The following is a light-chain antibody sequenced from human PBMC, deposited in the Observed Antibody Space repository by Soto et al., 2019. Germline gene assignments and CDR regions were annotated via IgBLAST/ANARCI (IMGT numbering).Light chain of an antibody. CDR1: QSISSS. CDR3: QQYNDFRT. V-gene: IGKV1-5*03. Sequence: DIQMTQSPSTLSASVGDRVTITCRASQSISSSLAWYQQKPGKAPKLLIYKASSLESGVPSRFSGSGSGTEFTLTITSLQPDDFATYYCQQYNDFRTFGQGTKVDIK. CDR2: KAS. J-gene: IGKJ1*01.